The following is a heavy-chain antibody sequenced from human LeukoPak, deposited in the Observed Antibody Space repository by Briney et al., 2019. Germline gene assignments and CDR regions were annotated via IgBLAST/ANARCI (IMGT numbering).Heavy chain of an antibody. CDR1: GFAFSSHM. Sequence: PGGSLRLSCAASGFAFSSHMMHWIRQAPGKGLEWVSSISSSGSYKYYAASLKGRSTISRDNADTSVFLQLNSLTVEATAVYYCARGMIRGALWCVDFWGLGSLVTVSS. J-gene: IGHJ4*02. V-gene: IGHV3-21*01. CDR3: ARGMIRGALWCVDF. D-gene: IGHD4/OR15-4a*01. CDR2: ISSSGSYK.